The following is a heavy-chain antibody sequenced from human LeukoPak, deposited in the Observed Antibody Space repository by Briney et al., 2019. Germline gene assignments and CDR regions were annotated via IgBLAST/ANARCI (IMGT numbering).Heavy chain of an antibody. Sequence: GSLXXXCAASGFTFSSYAMSWVRQAPGKGLEWVSAISGSGGSTYYADSVKGRFTISRDNSKNTLYLQMNSLRAEDTAVYYCANLGRFSSADYWGQGTLVTVSS. J-gene: IGHJ4*02. V-gene: IGHV3-23*01. D-gene: IGHD6-13*01. CDR1: GFTFSSYA. CDR2: ISGSGGST. CDR3: ANLGRFSSADY.